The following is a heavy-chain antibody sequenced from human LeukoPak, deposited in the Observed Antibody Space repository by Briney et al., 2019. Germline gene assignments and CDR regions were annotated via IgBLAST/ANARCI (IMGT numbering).Heavy chain of an antibody. D-gene: IGHD3-10*01. CDR3: ARAGVYYGSGSPFDY. CDR1: GYSFTVYY. J-gene: IGHJ4*02. Sequence: ASVKVSCKPSGYSFTVYYMHWVRQPPGQGLEWMGWINPNSGGTNYAQKFQGRVTITRDTSISTAYMERSRLRSDDMAVYYCARAGVYYGSGSPFDYWGQGTLVTVSS. V-gene: IGHV1-2*02. CDR2: INPNSGGT.